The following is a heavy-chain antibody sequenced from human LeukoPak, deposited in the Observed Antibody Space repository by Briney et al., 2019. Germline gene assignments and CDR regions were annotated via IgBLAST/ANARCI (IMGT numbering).Heavy chain of an antibody. J-gene: IGHJ4*02. Sequence: GGSLRLSCAASGFTFSTYWMHWVRQAPGKGLVWVSRITGDGSTATYADSVKGRFTISRDNAKNSLSLQMNSLRDEDTAVYYCARARGATVVSMYFDYWGQGTPVTVSS. D-gene: IGHD4-23*01. CDR1: GFTFSTYW. CDR2: ITGDGSTA. V-gene: IGHV3-74*01. CDR3: ARARGATVVSMYFDY.